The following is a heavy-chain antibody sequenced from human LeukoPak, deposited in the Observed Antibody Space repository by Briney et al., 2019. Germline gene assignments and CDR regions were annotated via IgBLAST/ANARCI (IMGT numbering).Heavy chain of an antibody. V-gene: IGHV3-23*01. CDR2: ISGSGGST. D-gene: IGHD1-7*01. J-gene: IGHJ4*02. Sequence: TGGSLRLSCAASGFAFSSYAMSWVRQAPGKGLEWVSAISGSGGSTYYADSVKGRFTISRDNSKNTLYLQMNSLRAEDTAVYYCAKNWNYVDGAHWGQGTLVTASS. CDR3: AKNWNYVDGAH. CDR1: GFAFSSYA.